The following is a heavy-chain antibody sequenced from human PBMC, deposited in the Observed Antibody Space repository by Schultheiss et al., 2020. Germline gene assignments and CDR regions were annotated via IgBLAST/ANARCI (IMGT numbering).Heavy chain of an antibody. D-gene: IGHD4-23*01. V-gene: IGHV2-70*01. CDR3: ARTPGEYGGNSIRTYYFDY. J-gene: IGHJ4*02. Sequence: SGPTLVKPTQTLTLTCTFSGFSLSNARMGVSWIRQPPGKALEWLALIDWDDDKYYSTSLKTRLTISKDTSKNQVVLTMTNMDPVDTATYYCARTPGEYGGNSIRTYYFDYWGQGTLVTGSS. CDR2: IDWDDDK. CDR1: GFSLSNARMG.